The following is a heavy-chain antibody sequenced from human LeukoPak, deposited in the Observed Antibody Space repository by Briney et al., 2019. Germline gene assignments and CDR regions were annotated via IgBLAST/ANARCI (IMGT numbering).Heavy chain of an antibody. CDR1: GGSISSGDYY. V-gene: IGHV4-30-4*01. CDR3: ARGSIAVAGYFDS. CDR2: IYYSGST. D-gene: IGHD6-19*01. Sequence: PSQTLSLTCTVSGGSISSGDYYWSWIRQPPGKGLEWIGYIYYSGSTYYNPSLKSRVTISVDTSKNQFSLKLSSVTAADTAVYYCARGSIAVAGYFDSWGQGTLVTVSS. J-gene: IGHJ4*02.